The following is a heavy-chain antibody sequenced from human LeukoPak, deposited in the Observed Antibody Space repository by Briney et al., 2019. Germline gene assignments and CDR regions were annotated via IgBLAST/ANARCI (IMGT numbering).Heavy chain of an antibody. CDR3: ARGPSPDIVATRYYFDY. CDR2: ISSSSSYI. V-gene: IGHV3-21*01. J-gene: IGHJ4*02. D-gene: IGHD5-12*01. Sequence: PGGSLRLSCAASGFTFRSYAIHWVRQAPGKGLEWVSSISSSSSYIYYADSVKGRFTISRDNAKNSLYLQMNSLRAEDTAVYYCARGPSPDIVATRYYFDYWGQGTLVTVSS. CDR1: GFTFRSYA.